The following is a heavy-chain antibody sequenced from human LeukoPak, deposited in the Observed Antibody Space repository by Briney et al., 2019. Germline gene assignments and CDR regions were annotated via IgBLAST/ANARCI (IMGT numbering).Heavy chain of an antibody. J-gene: IGHJ3*02. CDR3: ARAYSSSWYWDDAFDI. CDR1: GGSVSSGSYY. D-gene: IGHD6-13*01. Sequence: SETLSLTCTVSGGSVSSGSYYWSWIRQPPGKGLEWIGYIYYSGSTNYNPSLKSRVTISVDTSKNQFSLKLSPVTAADTAVYYCARAYSSSWYWDDAFDIWGQGTMVTVSS. V-gene: IGHV4-61*01. CDR2: IYYSGST.